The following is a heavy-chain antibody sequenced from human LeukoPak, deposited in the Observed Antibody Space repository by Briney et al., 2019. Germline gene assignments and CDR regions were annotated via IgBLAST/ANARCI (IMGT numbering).Heavy chain of an antibody. V-gene: IGHV3-30*18. CDR1: GFTFSAFG. CDR2: MSYDGTIK. J-gene: IGHJ6*03. CDR3: AKESYHYYMDV. Sequence: GGSLRLSCAASGFTFSAFGMHWVRQAPGKGLEWVAVMSYDGTIKYYADSVKGRFTISRDNSKNTLYLQMNSLRREDTAVYYCAKESYHYYMDVWGKGTTVTVSS.